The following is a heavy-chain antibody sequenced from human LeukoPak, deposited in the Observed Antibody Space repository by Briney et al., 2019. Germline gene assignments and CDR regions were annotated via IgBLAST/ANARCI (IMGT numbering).Heavy chain of an antibody. D-gene: IGHD6-13*01. J-gene: IGHJ6*02. CDR2: IYSGGST. V-gene: IGHV3-66*01. Sequence: GGSLRLSCAASGFTVSSNYMSWVRQAPGKGLEWVSVIYSGGSTYYADSVKGRFTISRDNSKNTLYLQMNSLRAEDTAVYYCAREHSSSWYWGMLTPSLNGMDVWGQGTTVTVSS. CDR1: GFTVSSNY. CDR3: AREHSSSWYWGMLTPSLNGMDV.